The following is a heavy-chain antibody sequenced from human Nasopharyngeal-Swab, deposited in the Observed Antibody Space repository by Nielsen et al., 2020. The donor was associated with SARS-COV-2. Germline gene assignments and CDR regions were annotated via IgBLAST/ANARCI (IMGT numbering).Heavy chain of an antibody. D-gene: IGHD3-22*01. J-gene: IGHJ4*02. CDR3: ARSQTYYYDSSGYLDC. Sequence: GESLKISCVASGFSFSEYEMTWVRQAPGKGLEWVSYISTSSNTIYYADSVKGRFTISRDNAKNSLYLQMNSLRAEDTAVYYCARSQTYYYDSSGYLDCWGQGTLVTVSS. CDR1: GFSFSEYE. CDR2: ISTSSNTI. V-gene: IGHV3-48*03.